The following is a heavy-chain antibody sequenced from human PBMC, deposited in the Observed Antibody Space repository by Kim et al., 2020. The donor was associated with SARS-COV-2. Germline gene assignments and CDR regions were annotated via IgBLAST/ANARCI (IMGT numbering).Heavy chain of an antibody. Sequence: ASVKVSCKASGYTFTGYYIHWLRQAPGQGLEWMGWINPKSGGPNSAQKFQARVTMNRDTSISTVYMELSRLRYDDTAVYYCARDSVMTTAEYFQHWGQGT. J-gene: IGHJ1*01. CDR3: ARDSVMTTAEYFQH. CDR1: GYTFTGYY. V-gene: IGHV1-2*02. D-gene: IGHD4-4*01. CDR2: INPKSGGP.